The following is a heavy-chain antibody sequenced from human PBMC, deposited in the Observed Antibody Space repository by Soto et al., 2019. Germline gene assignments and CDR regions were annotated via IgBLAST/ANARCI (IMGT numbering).Heavy chain of an antibody. Sequence: GGSLRLSCAASGFTFRSYAMHWVRQAPGKGLGWVAFISYDGSNKYYSDSVKGRFTISRDNSRNTLYLQINSLRADDTAVFYCARDPCGGNCYPFDYWGQGTLVTVSS. CDR2: ISYDGSNK. CDR1: GFTFRSYA. CDR3: ARDPCGGNCYPFDY. D-gene: IGHD2-21*02. V-gene: IGHV3-30-3*01. J-gene: IGHJ4*02.